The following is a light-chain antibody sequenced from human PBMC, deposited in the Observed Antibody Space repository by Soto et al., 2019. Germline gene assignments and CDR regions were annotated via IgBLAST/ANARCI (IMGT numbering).Light chain of an antibody. CDR2: EVS. Sequence: QSVLTQPPSASGSPGQTVTISCTGTSSDVGNYRFVSWYQQHPGTAPKLILYEVSERPSWVPDRFSGSKSDNTASLTVSGLETEDEAYYYCSSYAGNNLYVFGSGTKVTVL. J-gene: IGLJ1*01. V-gene: IGLV2-8*01. CDR1: SSDVGNYRF. CDR3: SSYAGNNLYV.